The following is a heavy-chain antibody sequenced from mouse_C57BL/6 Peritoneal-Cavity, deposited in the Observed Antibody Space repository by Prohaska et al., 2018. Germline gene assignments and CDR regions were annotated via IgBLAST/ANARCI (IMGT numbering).Heavy chain of an antibody. CDR2: ISSGSSTI. CDR3: ARVHGSAWFAY. V-gene: IGHV5-17*01. D-gene: IGHD2-2*01. Sequence: EVQLVESGGGLVRPGGSLKLSCAASGFTFSDYGMHWVRQAPEKGLEWVAYISSGSSTIYYADTVKGRFTIARDNAKNTLFLQMTSLRSEDTAMYYCARVHGSAWFAYWGQGTLVTVSA. J-gene: IGHJ3*01. CDR1: GFTFSDYG.